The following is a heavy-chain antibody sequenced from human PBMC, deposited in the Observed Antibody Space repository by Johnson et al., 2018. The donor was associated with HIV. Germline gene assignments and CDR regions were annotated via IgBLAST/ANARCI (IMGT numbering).Heavy chain of an antibody. Sequence: VQLVESGGGLVQPGGSLRLSCAASGFTFDDYGMTWVRQVPGKGLEWVCGINWNGGSTGYADSVKGRFTISRDNAKNSLYLQMNSLRAEDTALYYCARGPYCSSSGCYGSGTYSAAFDIWGQGTMVTVSS. V-gene: IGHV3-20*04. D-gene: IGHD2-2*01. CDR2: INWNGGST. CDR3: ARGPYCSSSGCYGSGTYSAAFDI. J-gene: IGHJ3*02. CDR1: GFTFDDYG.